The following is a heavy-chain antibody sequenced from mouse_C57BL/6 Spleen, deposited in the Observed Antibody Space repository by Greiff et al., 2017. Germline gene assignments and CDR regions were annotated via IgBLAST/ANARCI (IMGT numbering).Heavy chain of an antibody. D-gene: IGHD2-1*01. V-gene: IGHV1-15*01. CDR2: IDPETGGT. CDR3: TRGGGNYVGAMDY. CDR1: GYTFTDYE. J-gene: IGHJ4*01. Sequence: QVQLQQSGAELVRPGASVTLSCKASGYTFTDYEMHWVKQTPVHGLEWIGAIDPETGGTAYNQKFKGKAILTADKSSSTAYMELRSLTSEDSAVYYCTRGGGNYVGAMDYCGQGTSVTVSS.